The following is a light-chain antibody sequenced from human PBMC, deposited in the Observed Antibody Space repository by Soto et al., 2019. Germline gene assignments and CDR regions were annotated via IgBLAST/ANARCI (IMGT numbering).Light chain of an antibody. CDR3: TSYTTSSTYV. CDR1: ISDVSGYDY. CDR2: DVS. V-gene: IGLV2-14*03. Sequence: QSVLTQPASVSGSPGQSITISCTGTISDVSGYDYVSWYQHYPGKAPKLLIYDVSNRPSGVSDRFSGSKSGNTASLTISGLQAEDEADYYCTSYTTSSTYVFGTGTKVT. J-gene: IGLJ1*01.